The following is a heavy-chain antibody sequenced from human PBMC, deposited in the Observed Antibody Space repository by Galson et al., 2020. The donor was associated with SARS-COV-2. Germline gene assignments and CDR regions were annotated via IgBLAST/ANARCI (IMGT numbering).Heavy chain of an antibody. Sequence: GESLKISCTASGYSFSNFWITWVRQMPGKGLEWMGAIYPGNSVTVYSPSFRGQVTISVDMSIRTASLQWASLQASDTAVYYCARDVNWSYDYWGQGTLVSVSS. D-gene: IGHD1-26*01. CDR1: GYSFSNFW. CDR3: ARDVNWSYDY. V-gene: IGHV5-51*01. J-gene: IGHJ4*02. CDR2: IYPGNSVT.